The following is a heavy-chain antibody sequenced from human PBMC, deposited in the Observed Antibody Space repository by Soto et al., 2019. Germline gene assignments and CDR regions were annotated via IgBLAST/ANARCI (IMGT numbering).Heavy chain of an antibody. CDR2: IYPGDSDT. V-gene: IGHV5-51*01. CDR1: AGYG. CDR3: ARLRGYSHGPRWDGMDV. J-gene: IGHJ6*02. Sequence: AGYGGGWMRQIHGKGLEWMGIIYPGDSDTRYSPSFQGQVTISADKSISTAYLQWSSLKASDTAMYYCARLRGYSHGPRWDGMDVWGQGTTVTVSS. D-gene: IGHD5-18*01.